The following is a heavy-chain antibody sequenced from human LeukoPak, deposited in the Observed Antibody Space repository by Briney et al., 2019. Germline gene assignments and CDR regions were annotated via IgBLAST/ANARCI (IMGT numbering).Heavy chain of an antibody. D-gene: IGHD3-3*01. J-gene: IGHJ5*02. CDR2: ISYDGNYR. CDR3: ARGGQGYDLNWFDP. CDR1: GFIFSTYA. V-gene: IGHV3-30*03. Sequence: PGGSLRLSCAASGFIFSTYAMHWVRQAPGKGLEWVAIISYDGNYRNYADSVKGRFTISRDNSKNTLYLQMNSLRAEDTAVYYCARGGQGYDLNWFDPWGQGTLVTVSS.